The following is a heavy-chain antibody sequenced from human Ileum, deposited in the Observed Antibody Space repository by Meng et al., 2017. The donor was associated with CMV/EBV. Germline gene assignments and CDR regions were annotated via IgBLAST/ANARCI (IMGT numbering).Heavy chain of an antibody. D-gene: IGHD3-3*01. J-gene: IGHJ4*02. CDR3: AKDSQYDFWSGYYTGDY. V-gene: IGHV3-23*01. CDR1: FTCSSYA. CDR2: ISGSGGST. Sequence: FTCSSYAMSWVRQAPGKGLEWVSAISGSGGSTYYADSVKGRFTISRDNSKNTLYLQMNSLRAEDTAVYYCAKDSQYDFWSGYYTGDYWGQGTLVTVSS.